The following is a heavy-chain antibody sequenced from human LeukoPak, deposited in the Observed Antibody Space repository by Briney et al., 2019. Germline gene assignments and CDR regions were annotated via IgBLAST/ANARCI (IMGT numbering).Heavy chain of an antibody. D-gene: IGHD4/OR15-4a*01. CDR2: IWYDGNNK. CDR1: GFTFGDYA. CDR3: ARGGFTNYERELDY. V-gene: IGHV3-33*01. J-gene: IGHJ4*02. Sequence: PGRSLRLSCAAFGFTFGDYAMHWVRQAPGKGLEWVAVIWYDGNNKYYADSVKGRFTTSRDNSKDTLYLQMNSLSPEDTAMYYCARGGFTNYERELDYWSRGTQVTVST.